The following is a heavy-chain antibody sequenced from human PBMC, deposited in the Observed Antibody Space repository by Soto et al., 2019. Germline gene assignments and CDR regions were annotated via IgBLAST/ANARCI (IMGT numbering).Heavy chain of an antibody. CDR2: IYYSGST. Sequence: SETLSLTCTVSGGSISSGGYYWSWIRQHPGKGLEWIGYIYYSGSTYYNPSLKSRVTISVDTSKSQFSLKLSSVTAADTAVYYCARVSQDCSSTSCSSFYYYYGMDVWGQGTTVTVSS. J-gene: IGHJ6*02. D-gene: IGHD2-2*01. CDR1: GGSISSGGYY. V-gene: IGHV4-31*03. CDR3: ARVSQDCSSTSCSSFYYYYGMDV.